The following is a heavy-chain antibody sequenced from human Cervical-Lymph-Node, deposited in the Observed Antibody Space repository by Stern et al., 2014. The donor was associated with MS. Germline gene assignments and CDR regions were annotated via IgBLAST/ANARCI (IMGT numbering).Heavy chain of an antibody. J-gene: IGHJ6*02. CDR1: GYTLSTFY. Sequence: VQLVESGAEVKEPGASVKISCRASGYTLSTFYMHWVRQAPGQGLEWMGIINPGGGKTSRAQKFQGRVTMTRDTSTNTVYMELTSLRSEDTAVYYCAREKAGGAADYGMDVWGQGTTVTVSS. D-gene: IGHD6-25*01. V-gene: IGHV1-46*01. CDR2: INPGGGKT. CDR3: AREKAGGAADYGMDV.